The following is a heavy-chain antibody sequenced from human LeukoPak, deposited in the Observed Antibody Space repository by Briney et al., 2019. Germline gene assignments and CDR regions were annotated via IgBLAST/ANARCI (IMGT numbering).Heavy chain of an antibody. CDR2: FDPEDGET. J-gene: IGHJ5*02. CDR1: GYTLTELS. CDR3: AGLHDYGDYGRTSNWFDP. Sequence: ASVKVSCKVSGYTLTELSMHWVRQAPGKGLEWMGGFDPEDGETIYAQKFQGRVTMTEDTSTDTACMELSSLRSEDTAVYYCAGLHDYGDYGRTSNWFDPWGQGTLVTVSS. V-gene: IGHV1-24*01. D-gene: IGHD4-17*01.